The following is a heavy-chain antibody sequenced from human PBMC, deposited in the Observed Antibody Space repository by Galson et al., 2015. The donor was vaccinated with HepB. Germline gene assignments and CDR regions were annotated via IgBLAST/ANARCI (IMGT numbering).Heavy chain of an antibody. D-gene: IGHD2-21*02. Sequence: SVKVSCKASGGIFTSYTVTWVRQAPGQGLEWMGRIVPIIGTPNYAQKFQSRVTITADKSTTTAYMELNSLRSEDTAVYYCATGTVTASGILEFFQHWGQGTLVIVSS. CDR2: IVPIIGTP. CDR1: GGIFTSYT. J-gene: IGHJ1*01. CDR3: ATGTVTASGILEFFQH. V-gene: IGHV1-69*08.